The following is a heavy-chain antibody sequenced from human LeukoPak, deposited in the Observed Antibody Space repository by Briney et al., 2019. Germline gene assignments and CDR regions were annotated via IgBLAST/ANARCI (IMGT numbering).Heavy chain of an antibody. Sequence: GVSLRLSCAASGLIFSNAWMSWVRQAPGKGLEWVSTISGGGGSTYSADSVKGRFTISRDNSNNTLYLQMNSLRAEDTAVYYCAKDTTPGITVTSTDYWGQGTLVTVSS. V-gene: IGHV3-23*01. CDR1: GLIFSNAW. J-gene: IGHJ4*02. CDR3: AKDTTPGITVTSTDY. CDR2: ISGGGGST. D-gene: IGHD6-19*01.